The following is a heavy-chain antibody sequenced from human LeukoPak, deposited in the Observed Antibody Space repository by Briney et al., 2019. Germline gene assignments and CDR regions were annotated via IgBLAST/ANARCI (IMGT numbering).Heavy chain of an antibody. V-gene: IGHV3-30*18. Sequence: GRSLRLSCAAFGFTFSSYGMHWVRQAPGKGLEWVAVISYDGSNKYYADSVKGRFTISRDNSKNTLYLQMNSLRAEDTAVYYCAKDRRLNYYDSSGPSYYFDYWGQGTLVTVSS. CDR2: ISYDGSNK. D-gene: IGHD3-22*01. CDR1: GFTFSSYG. J-gene: IGHJ4*02. CDR3: AKDRRLNYYDSSGPSYYFDY.